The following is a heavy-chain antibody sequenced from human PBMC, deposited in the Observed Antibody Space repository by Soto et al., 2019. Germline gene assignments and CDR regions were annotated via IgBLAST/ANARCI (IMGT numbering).Heavy chain of an antibody. J-gene: IGHJ5*02. V-gene: IGHV4-59*01. CDR3: ARDPGSGSYYGWFDP. CDR1: GGSISRDS. D-gene: IGHD3-10*01. Sequence: SETLSLTCTVSGGSISRDSWNWVRHPPGKGLEWIGYIYYSGSTNYNPSLKSRVTISVDTSKNQFSLKLSSVTAADTAAYYCARDPGSGSYYGWFDPWGQGTLVTVS. CDR2: IYYSGST.